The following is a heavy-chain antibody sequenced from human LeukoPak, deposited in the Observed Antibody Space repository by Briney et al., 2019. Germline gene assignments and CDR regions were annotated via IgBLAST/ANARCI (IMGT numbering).Heavy chain of an antibody. J-gene: IGHJ4*02. Sequence: GESLKISCKGSGYSFTSYWIGWVRQMPGKGLEWKGIIYPGDSDARYSPSFQGQGTISADKSISTAYLQWSSLKASDTAIYYCARPRYSNNWYYFDYWGQGTLVTVSS. CDR2: IYPGDSDA. CDR1: GYSFTSYW. V-gene: IGHV5-51*01. D-gene: IGHD6-13*01. CDR3: ARPRYSNNWYYFDY.